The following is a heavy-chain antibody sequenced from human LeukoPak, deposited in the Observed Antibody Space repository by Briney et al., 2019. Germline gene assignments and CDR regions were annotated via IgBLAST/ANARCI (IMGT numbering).Heavy chain of an antibody. CDR3: ARAVATSGFYYYYMDV. Sequence: GGSLRLSCAASGFTFSRYEMNWVRQAPGKGLEWVSYISSGGSSIFYADSVKGRFTISRDNAKNSLYLQMNSLRAEDAAVYYCARAVATSGFYYYYMDVWGKGTTVTDSS. CDR1: GFTFSRYE. J-gene: IGHJ6*03. D-gene: IGHD5-12*01. CDR2: ISSGGSSI. V-gene: IGHV3-48*03.